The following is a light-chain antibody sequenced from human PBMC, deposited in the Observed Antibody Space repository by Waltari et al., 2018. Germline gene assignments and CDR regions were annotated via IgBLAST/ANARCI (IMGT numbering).Light chain of an antibody. CDR2: DDS. CDR1: NIGRNS. CDR3: QLWDLSSDHPL. V-gene: IGLV3-21*02. Sequence: SYVLTQPPSVSVAPRQTARITCGGNNIGRNSVHWYQQGPGQAPVLAVYDDSDRPSGIPDRFSGSNSGNTATLTISRVEAGDEADYYCQLWDLSSDHPLFGGGTKLTVL. J-gene: IGLJ2*01.